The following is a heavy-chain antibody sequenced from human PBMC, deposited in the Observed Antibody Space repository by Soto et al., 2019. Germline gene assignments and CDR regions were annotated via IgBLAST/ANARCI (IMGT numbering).Heavy chain of an antibody. CDR1: GFTCSTYW. CDR3: ATAISSPFSNFDS. CDR2: IKEDASEE. Sequence: GGSLRHSCVASGFTCSTYWMTWVRQAPGMGLEWVAGIKEDASEEVYVDSVKGRFSISRDNAKNSLYLQLNSLRAEDTAVYYCATAISSPFSNFDSWGQGSLVTVSS. D-gene: IGHD2-2*01. J-gene: IGHJ4*02. V-gene: IGHV3-7*01.